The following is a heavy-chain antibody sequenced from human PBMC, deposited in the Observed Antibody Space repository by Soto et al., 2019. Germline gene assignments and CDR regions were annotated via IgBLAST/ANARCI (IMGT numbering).Heavy chain of an antibody. CDR3: AKEWRYCSGGSCFLFMNYGMDV. CDR1: GFTFSSYA. Sequence: EVQLLESGGGLVQPGGSLRLSCAASGFTFSSYAMSWVRQAPGKGLEWVSAISGSGGSTYYADSVKGRFTISRDNSKNTLYLQMNSLRAEDTAVYYCAKEWRYCSGGSCFLFMNYGMDVWGQGTTVTVSS. CDR2: ISGSGGST. V-gene: IGHV3-23*01. J-gene: IGHJ6*02. D-gene: IGHD2-15*01.